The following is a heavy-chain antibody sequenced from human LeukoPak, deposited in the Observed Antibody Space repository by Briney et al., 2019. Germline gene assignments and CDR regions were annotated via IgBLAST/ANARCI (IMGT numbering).Heavy chain of an antibody. CDR3: ARTYYYGSGNYYLPRARFDP. CDR2: IYYSGST. Sequence: SETLSLTCTVSGGSITSYYWSWIRQPPGKGLEWIGYIYYSGSTNYNPSLKSRVTIAVDTSKNQFSLKLSSVTAADTAVYYCARTYYYGSGNYYLPRARFDPWGQGTLVTVSS. V-gene: IGHV4-59*01. CDR1: GGSITSYY. D-gene: IGHD3-10*01. J-gene: IGHJ5*02.